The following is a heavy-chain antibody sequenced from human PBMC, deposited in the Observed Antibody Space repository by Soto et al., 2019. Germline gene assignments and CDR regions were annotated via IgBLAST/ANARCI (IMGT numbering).Heavy chain of an antibody. V-gene: IGHV1-8*01. J-gene: IGHJ4*02. CDR2: MNPNSGNT. D-gene: IGHD6-19*01. CDR3: ASEYSSGWSKD. CDR1: GYTFTSYD. Sequence: QVQLVQSGAEVKKPGASVKVSCKASGYTFTSYDINWVRQATGQGLEWMGWMNPNSGNTGYEQKFQXXVTMPRHTSISTAYMELSSLRSEDTAVYSCASEYSSGWSKDWGQGTLVTVSS.